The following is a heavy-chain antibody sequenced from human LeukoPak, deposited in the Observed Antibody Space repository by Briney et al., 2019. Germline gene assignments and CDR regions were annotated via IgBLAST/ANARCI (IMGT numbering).Heavy chain of an antibody. CDR1: GFTFSSYE. V-gene: IGHV3-48*03. D-gene: IGHD3-10*02. CDR3: AELSITMIGGV. CDR2: ISSSGSTI. Sequence: GGSLRLSCAASGFTFSSYEMNWVRQAPGKGLEWVSYISSSGSTIYYAESVKGRFTISRDNAKNSLYLQMNSLRAEDTAVYYCAELSITMIGGVWGKGTTVTISS. J-gene: IGHJ6*04.